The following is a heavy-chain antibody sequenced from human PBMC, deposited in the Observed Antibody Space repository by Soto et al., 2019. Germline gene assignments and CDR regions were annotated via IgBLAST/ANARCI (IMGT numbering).Heavy chain of an antibody. J-gene: IGHJ5*02. Sequence: GGSLRLSCAASGFMFSGYAMSWVRQAPGKGLEWVSVISGSGDSIYYADSVKGRFTISRDNSKNTLYLQMKSLRAEDTAVYYCAKTFFSGSGSYRGWFDPWGQGTLVTVSS. V-gene: IGHV3-23*01. D-gene: IGHD3-10*01. CDR3: AKTFFSGSGSYRGWFDP. CDR2: ISGSGDSI. CDR1: GFMFSGYA.